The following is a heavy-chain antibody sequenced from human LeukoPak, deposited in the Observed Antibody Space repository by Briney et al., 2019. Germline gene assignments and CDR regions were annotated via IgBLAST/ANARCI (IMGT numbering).Heavy chain of an antibody. Sequence: GGFLRLSFAASGFTFSSYWMTWVRQAPGEGLEWVGNIKQDGSEKYYVDSVKGRFTISRDNAKNSVYLQMNSLRAEDTAVYYCARDEGGFDPWGQGTLVTVSS. V-gene: IGHV3-7*01. CDR3: ARDEGGFDP. CDR2: IKQDGSEK. J-gene: IGHJ5*02. CDR1: GFTFSSYW. D-gene: IGHD3-16*01.